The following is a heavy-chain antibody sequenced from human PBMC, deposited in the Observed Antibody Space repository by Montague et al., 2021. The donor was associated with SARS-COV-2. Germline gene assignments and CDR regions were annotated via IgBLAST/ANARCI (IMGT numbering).Heavy chain of an antibody. Sequence: TLSLTCTLSGDSISRNNLYWTWIRQPAGKGLEWIGRISTTGSPDYNPCLKSRVTLSLDTSKNQFSLRLSSVTAADTAMYYCTIEGHITTICSGCPRNWFDPWGQGTLVTVSS. V-gene: IGHV4-61*02. J-gene: IGHJ5*02. D-gene: IGHD2-2*01. CDR2: ISTTGSP. CDR1: GDSISRNNLY. CDR3: TIEGHITTICSGCPRNWFDP.